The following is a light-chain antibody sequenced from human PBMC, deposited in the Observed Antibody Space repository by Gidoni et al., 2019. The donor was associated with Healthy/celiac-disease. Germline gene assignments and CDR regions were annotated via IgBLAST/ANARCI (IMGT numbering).Light chain of an antibody. V-gene: IGKV1-39*01. CDR1: QSISSY. Sequence: DIQMTQSPSSLSASGGDRVTITCRASQSISSYLNWYPQKPGKAPKLLIYAASSLQSGVPSRFSGSGSGKDFTLTISSLQPEDFATYYCQQSYSTPHTFGQXTKLEIK. CDR2: AAS. CDR3: QQSYSTPHT. J-gene: IGKJ2*01.